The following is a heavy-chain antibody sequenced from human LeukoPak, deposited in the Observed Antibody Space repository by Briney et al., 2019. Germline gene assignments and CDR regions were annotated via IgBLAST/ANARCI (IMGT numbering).Heavy chain of an antibody. CDR3: ARESDGSYPGY. V-gene: IGHV4-38-2*02. CDR2: IYHSGST. J-gene: IGHJ4*02. D-gene: IGHD1-26*01. CDR1: GYSISSSYY. Sequence: SETLSLTCTVSGYSISSSYYWGWIRQPPGKGLEWIGSIYHSGSTYYNPSLKSRVTISVDTSKNQFSLKLSSVTAADTAVYYCARESDGSYPGYWGQGTLVTVSS.